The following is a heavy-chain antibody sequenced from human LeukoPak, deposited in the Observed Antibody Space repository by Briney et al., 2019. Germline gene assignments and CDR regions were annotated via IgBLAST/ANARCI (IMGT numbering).Heavy chain of an antibody. D-gene: IGHD2-21*02. CDR2: IRSDGSVS. CDR1: GFTFSDSW. Sequence: GGSLRLSCAASGFTFSDSWMHWVRQVPGKGLVSVSLIRSDGSVSYYADSVKGRFTISRDNSKNTLYLQMNSLRAEDTAVYYCARGPWMVVTARYYYMDVWGKGTTVTVSS. J-gene: IGHJ6*03. CDR3: ARGPWMVVTARYYYMDV. V-gene: IGHV3-74*01.